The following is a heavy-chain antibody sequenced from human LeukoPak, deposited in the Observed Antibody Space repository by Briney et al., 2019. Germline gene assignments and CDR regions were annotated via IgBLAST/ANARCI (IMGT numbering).Heavy chain of an antibody. CDR1: EFTVSSNY. CDR3: ARIGPDYYDSSGYYYDY. D-gene: IGHD3-22*01. J-gene: IGHJ4*02. V-gene: IGHV3-66*01. Sequence: GGSLRLSCTASEFTVSSNYMSWVRQAPGKGLEWVSVIYSGGSTYYADSVKGRFTISRDNSKNTLYLQMNSLRAEDTAVYYCARIGPDYYDSSGYYYDYWGQGTLVTVSS. CDR2: IYSGGST.